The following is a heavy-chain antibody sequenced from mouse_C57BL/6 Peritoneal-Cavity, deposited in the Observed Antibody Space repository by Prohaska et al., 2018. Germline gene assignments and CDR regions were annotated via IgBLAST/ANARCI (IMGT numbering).Heavy chain of an antibody. CDR1: GIDFSRYW. CDR3: ARQGANWDWFAY. J-gene: IGHJ3*01. V-gene: IGHV4-1*01. D-gene: IGHD4-1*01. Sequence: EVKLLQSGGGLVQPGGSLKLSCAASGIDFSRYWMSWVRRAPGKGLEWIGEINPDSSTINYAPSLKDKFISSRDNAKNTLYLQMSKVRSEDTALYYCARQGANWDWFAYWGQGTLVTVSA. CDR2: INPDSSTI.